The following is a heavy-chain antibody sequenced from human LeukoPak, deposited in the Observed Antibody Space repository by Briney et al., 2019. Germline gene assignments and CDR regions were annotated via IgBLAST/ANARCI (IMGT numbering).Heavy chain of an antibody. CDR1: GGTFSSHA. J-gene: IGHJ4*02. CDR2: IIPIFGTT. V-gene: IGHV1-69*05. D-gene: IGHD1-26*01. CDR3: ARATPSVGADY. Sequence: SVKVSCKASGGTFSSHAISWVRQAPGQGLEWVGGIIPIFGTTNYAQKFQGRVTITTDKSTSTGYMELRSLRSDDTAVYYCARATPSVGADYWGQGTLVTVSS.